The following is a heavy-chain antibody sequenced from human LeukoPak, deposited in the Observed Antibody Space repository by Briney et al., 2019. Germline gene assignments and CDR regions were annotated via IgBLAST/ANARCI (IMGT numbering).Heavy chain of an antibody. D-gene: IGHD3-16*01. CDR2: IIPIFGTA. CDR1: GGTFSSYA. CDR3: ARRGGVAPADLY. V-gene: IGHV1-69*13. Sequence: ASVKVSCKASGGTFSSYAISWVRQAPGQGLEWMGGIIPIFGTANYAQKFQGRVTITADESTSTAYMELSSLRSDDTAVYYCARRGGVAPADLYWGQGTLVTVSS. J-gene: IGHJ4*02.